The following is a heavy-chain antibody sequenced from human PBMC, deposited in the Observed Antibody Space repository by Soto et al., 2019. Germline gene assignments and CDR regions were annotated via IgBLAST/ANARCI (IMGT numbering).Heavy chain of an antibody. D-gene: IGHD3-10*01. Sequence: PGGSLRLSCASSGFTFSSYGMHWVRQAPGKGLEWVAVIWYDGSNKYYADSVKGRFTISRDNSKNTLYLQMNSLRAEDTAVYYCARDNTPFTYYYRNWFDPWGQGTLVTVSS. J-gene: IGHJ5*02. CDR1: GFTFSSYG. V-gene: IGHV3-33*01. CDR2: IWYDGSNK. CDR3: ARDNTPFTYYYRNWFDP.